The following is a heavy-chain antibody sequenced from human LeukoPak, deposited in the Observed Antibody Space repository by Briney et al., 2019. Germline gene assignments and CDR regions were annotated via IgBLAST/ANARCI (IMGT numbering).Heavy chain of an antibody. CDR1: GYSFTSYW. V-gene: IGHV5-51*01. D-gene: IGHD2-15*01. CDR3: ARVTWGYCSGGSCYSGPNWFDP. Sequence: GESLKISCKGSGYSFTSYWIGWVRQMPGKGLEWMGIIYPGDSDTRYSPSFQGQVTISADKSISTAYLQWSSLKASDTAMYYCARVTWGYCSGGSCYSGPNWFDPWGQGTLVTVSS. J-gene: IGHJ5*02. CDR2: IYPGDSDT.